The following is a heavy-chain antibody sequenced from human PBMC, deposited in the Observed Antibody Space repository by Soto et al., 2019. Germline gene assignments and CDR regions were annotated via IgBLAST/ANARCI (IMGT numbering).Heavy chain of an antibody. J-gene: IGHJ5*02. CDR3: ASHYGDYGWFDP. CDR2: IYYSGST. D-gene: IGHD4-17*01. CDR1: GGSISSSSYY. Sequence: SSETLSLTCTVSGGSISSSSYYWGWIRQPPGKGLEWIGSIYYSGSTYYNPPLKSRVTISVDTSKNQFSLKLSSVTAADTAVYYCASHYGDYGWFDPWGQGTLVTVSS. V-gene: IGHV4-39*01.